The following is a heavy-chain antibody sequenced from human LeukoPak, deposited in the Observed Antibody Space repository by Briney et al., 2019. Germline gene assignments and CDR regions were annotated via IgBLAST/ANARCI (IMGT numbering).Heavy chain of an antibody. Sequence: ASVKVSCKASGYTFTSYAMHWVRQAPGQRLEWMGWINAGNGNTKYSQKFQGRVTITRDTSVSTAYMELSSLRSEDTAVYYCASYYDSSGYRLDYWGQGTLVTVSS. CDR1: GYTFTSYA. J-gene: IGHJ4*02. CDR2: INAGNGNT. V-gene: IGHV1-3*01. CDR3: ASYYDSSGYRLDY. D-gene: IGHD3-22*01.